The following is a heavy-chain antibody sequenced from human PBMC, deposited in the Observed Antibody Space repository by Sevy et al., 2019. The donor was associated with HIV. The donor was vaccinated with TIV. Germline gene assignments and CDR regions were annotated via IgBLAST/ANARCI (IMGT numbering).Heavy chain of an antibody. D-gene: IGHD1-26*01. CDR3: ARVGGLTDYGMDV. CDR2: IYYSWTT. J-gene: IGHJ6*02. V-gene: IGHV4-61*01. Sequence: SETLSLTYTVSGGSVSSDTYYWSWIRQPPGKGLECIGYIYYSWTTNYNPSLKSRVTISVDTSKNQFSLKLTSVTAADTALYYCARVGGLTDYGMDVWGQGTTVTVSS. CDR1: GGSVSSDTYY.